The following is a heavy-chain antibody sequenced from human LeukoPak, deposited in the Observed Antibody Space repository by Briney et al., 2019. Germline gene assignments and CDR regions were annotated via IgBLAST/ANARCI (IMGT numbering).Heavy chain of an antibody. J-gene: IGHJ3*02. CDR3: ARLTTPALWPPGAFDI. V-gene: IGHV3-21*01. CDR1: GFTFSSYS. Sequence: GGSLRLSCAASGFTFSSYSMNWVRQAPGKGLEWVSSISSSSSYIYYADSEKGRFTISRDNAKNSLYLQMNSLRAEDTAVYYCARLTTPALWPPGAFDIWGQGTMVTVSS. CDR2: ISSSSSYI. D-gene: IGHD3-22*01.